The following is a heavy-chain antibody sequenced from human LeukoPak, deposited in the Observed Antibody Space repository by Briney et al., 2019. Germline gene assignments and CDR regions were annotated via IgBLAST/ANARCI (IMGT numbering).Heavy chain of an antibody. CDR1: GDSIGSYY. Sequence: SETLSLTCTVSGDSIGSYYWSWIRQPPGKGLEWIGYIYYSGSTNYNPSLKSRVTISVDTSKNQFSLKLSSVTAADTAVYYCARTSSGYYSLFDYWGQGTLVTVSS. CDR3: ARTSSGYYSLFDY. V-gene: IGHV4-59*01. CDR2: IYYSGST. D-gene: IGHD3-22*01. J-gene: IGHJ4*02.